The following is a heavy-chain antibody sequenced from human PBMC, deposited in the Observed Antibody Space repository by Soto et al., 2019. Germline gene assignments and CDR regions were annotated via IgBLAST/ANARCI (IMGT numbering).Heavy chain of an antibody. CDR3: ASGHEFGGNSEAVDD. CDR2: ILPFFGTS. J-gene: IGHJ3*01. Sequence: QVQLVQSGAEVKKPGSSVKVSCKASGGSFRREAINWVRQAPGQGPEWMGNILPFFGTSDYAQKFQGRVTVTADMSTTTVYMELSSRRGEDTAGYYCASGHEFGGNSEAVDDWGQVRMVIVAS. D-gene: IGHD2-15*01. V-gene: IGHV1-69*14. CDR1: GGSFRREA.